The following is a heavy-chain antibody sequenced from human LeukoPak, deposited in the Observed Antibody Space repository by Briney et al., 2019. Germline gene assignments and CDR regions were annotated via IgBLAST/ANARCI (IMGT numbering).Heavy chain of an antibody. CDR1: GFTFSSYG. D-gene: IGHD2-2*02. Sequence: PGGSLRLSCAASGFTFSSYGMNWVRQAPGKGLEWVSYISVSGSTIYYADSVKGRFTISRDNGKNTLYLQMNSLRAEDTAVYYCAKDVGYCSSTACYKPFDYWGQGTLVTVSS. CDR3: AKDVGYCSSTACYKPFDY. CDR2: ISVSGSTI. J-gene: IGHJ4*02. V-gene: IGHV3-48*03.